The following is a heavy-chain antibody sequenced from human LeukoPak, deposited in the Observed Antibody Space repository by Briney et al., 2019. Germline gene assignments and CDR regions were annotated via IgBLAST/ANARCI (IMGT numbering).Heavy chain of an antibody. J-gene: IGHJ3*01. CDR1: GFTFSSYA. CDR2: ISYDGSNK. Sequence: GGSLRLSCVASGFTFSSYAMHWVRQAPGKGLEWVAVISYDGSNKYYADSVKGRFTISRDNSKNTLYLQMNSLRAEDTAVYYCARDLAAWGQGTMVTVSS. CDR3: ARDLAA. V-gene: IGHV3-30-3*01.